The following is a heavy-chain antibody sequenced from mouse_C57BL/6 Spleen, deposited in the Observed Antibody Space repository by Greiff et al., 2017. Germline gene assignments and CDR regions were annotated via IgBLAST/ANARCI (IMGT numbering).Heavy chain of an antibody. CDR1: GFTFSDYY. CDR3: ARDRYYGSSLYWYFDV. J-gene: IGHJ1*03. CDR2: INYDGSST. D-gene: IGHD1-1*01. Sequence: EVHLVESEGGLVQPGSSMKLSCTASGFTFSDYYMAWVRQVPEKGLEWVANINYDGSSTYYLDSLKSRFIISRDNAKNILYLQMSSLKSEDTATYYCARDRYYGSSLYWYFDVWGTGTTVTVSS. V-gene: IGHV5-16*01.